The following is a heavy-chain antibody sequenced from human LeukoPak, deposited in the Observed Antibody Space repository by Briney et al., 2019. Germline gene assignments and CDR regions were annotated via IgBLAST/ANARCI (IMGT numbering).Heavy chain of an antibody. Sequence: GGSLRLSCAASGFTFSDYYMSWIRQAPGKGLEWVSFISGSGSTSDYADSVKGRFTISRDNSKNTLYLQMNNLRAEDTAVYYCAKGRVRQFDPFDYWGQGTLVTVSS. CDR2: ISGSGSTS. CDR1: GFTFSDYY. V-gene: IGHV3-23*01. J-gene: IGHJ4*02. D-gene: IGHD1-1*01. CDR3: AKGRVRQFDPFDY.